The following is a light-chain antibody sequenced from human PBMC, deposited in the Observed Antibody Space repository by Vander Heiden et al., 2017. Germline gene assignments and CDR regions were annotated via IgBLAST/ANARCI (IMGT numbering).Light chain of an antibody. CDR3: QQYNTYSYT. V-gene: IGKV1-5*03. J-gene: IGKJ2*01. CDR1: QNINSW. CDR2: NAS. Sequence: GDRVTITCRASQNINSWLAWFQQKPGKAPTLLISNASNLEGGVPSRFSGSGSGTEFTLTITSLQPDDFATYFCQQYNTYSYTFGQGTKLEIK.